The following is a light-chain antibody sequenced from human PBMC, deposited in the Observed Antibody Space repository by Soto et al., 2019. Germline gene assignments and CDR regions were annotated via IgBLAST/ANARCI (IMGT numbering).Light chain of an antibody. CDR2: DAS. CDR3: QQYNYWPDT. V-gene: IGKV3-15*01. CDR1: QSVSSN. J-gene: IGKJ2*01. Sequence: EIVMTQSPATLFVSPGERATLSCRASQSVSSNLAWYQQKPGQAPRLLIYDASSRATGIPARFSGSGSGTEFTLTISSLQSEDFAVYYCQQYNYWPDTFGQGTKLEIK.